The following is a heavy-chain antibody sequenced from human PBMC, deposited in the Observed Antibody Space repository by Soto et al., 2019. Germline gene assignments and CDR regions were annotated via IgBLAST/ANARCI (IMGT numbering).Heavy chain of an antibody. J-gene: IGHJ4*02. CDR1: GYTFTSYY. D-gene: IGHD3-22*01. CDR3: ARAVYYDSSGYYDDFDY. CDR2: INPSVGRT. Sequence: GASVKVSCKASGYTFTSYYMHWVRQAPGQGLEWMGIINPSVGRTSYAQKFQGRVTITADESTSTAYMELSSLRSEDTAVYYCARAVYYDSSGYYDDFDYWGQGTLVTVSS. V-gene: IGHV1-46*01.